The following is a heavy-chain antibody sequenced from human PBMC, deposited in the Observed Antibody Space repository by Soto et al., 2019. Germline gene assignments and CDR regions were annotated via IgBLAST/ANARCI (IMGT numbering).Heavy chain of an antibody. CDR1: GGSINRSNFY. J-gene: IGHJ4*02. D-gene: IGHD3-3*01. CDR3: ARLTTIFGVVIERPFDY. V-gene: IGHV4-39*01. Sequence: SGTLSLPRPVSGGSINRSNFYWGRLRPAPGKGLEWIGSIYYSGSTYYNPSLKSRVTISVDTSKNQFSLKLSSVTAADTAVYYCARLTTIFGVVIERPFDYWGQGTLVTVSS. CDR2: IYYSGST.